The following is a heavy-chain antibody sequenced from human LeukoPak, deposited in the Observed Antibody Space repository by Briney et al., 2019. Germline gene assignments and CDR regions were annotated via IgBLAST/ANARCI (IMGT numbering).Heavy chain of an antibody. Sequence: ASVKVSCKASGYTFTSYGISWVRQAPGQGLEWMGWISAYNGNTNYAQKLQGRVTMTTDTSTSTAYMELRSLRSDDTAVYYCARDSADLYGFWSGYFDYWGQGTLVTVSS. V-gene: IGHV1-18*01. CDR2: ISAYNGNT. CDR3: ARDSADLYGFWSGYFDY. D-gene: IGHD3-3*01. J-gene: IGHJ4*02. CDR1: GYTFTSYG.